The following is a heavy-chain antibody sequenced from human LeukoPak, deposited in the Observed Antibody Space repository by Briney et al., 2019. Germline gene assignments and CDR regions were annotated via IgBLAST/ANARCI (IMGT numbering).Heavy chain of an antibody. J-gene: IGHJ4*02. D-gene: IGHD6-19*01. V-gene: IGHV4-39*01. CDR2: IYYSGST. Sequence: SETLSLTCTVSGGSISSSSYYWGWIRQPPGKGLEWIGSIYYSGSTYYNPSLKSRVTISVDTSKNQFSLKLSSVTAADTAVYYCARVIAVAGIIYFDYWGQGTLATVSS. CDR1: GGSISSSSYY. CDR3: ARVIAVAGIIYFDY.